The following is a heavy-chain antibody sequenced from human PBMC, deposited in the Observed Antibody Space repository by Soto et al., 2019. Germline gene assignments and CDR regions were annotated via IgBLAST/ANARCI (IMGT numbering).Heavy chain of an antibody. CDR2: IYYSGST. J-gene: IGHJ3*02. V-gene: IGHV4-30-4*01. CDR1: GGSISSGDYY. CDR3: AREPYDSSGTDAFDI. D-gene: IGHD3-22*01. Sequence: SETLSLTCTVSGGSISSGDYYWSWIRQPPGKGLEWIGYIYYSGSTYYNPSLKSRVTISVDTSKNQFSLKLSSVTAADTAVYYCAREPYDSSGTDAFDIWGQGTMVTVSS.